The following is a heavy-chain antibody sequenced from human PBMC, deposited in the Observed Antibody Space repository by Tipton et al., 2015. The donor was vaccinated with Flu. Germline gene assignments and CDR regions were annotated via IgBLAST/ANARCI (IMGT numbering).Heavy chain of an antibody. CDR3: ARGVYSSGWYPFFDY. D-gene: IGHD6-19*01. CDR1: GFTFSSYG. V-gene: IGHV3-33*01. Sequence: QVQLVQSGGGVVQPGRSLRLSCAASGFTFSSYGMHWVRQAPGKGLEWVAVIWYDGSNKYYADSVKGRFTTSRDNSKNTLYLQMNSLRAEDTAVYYCARGVYSSGWYPFFDYWGQGTLVTVSS. J-gene: IGHJ4*02. CDR2: IWYDGSNK.